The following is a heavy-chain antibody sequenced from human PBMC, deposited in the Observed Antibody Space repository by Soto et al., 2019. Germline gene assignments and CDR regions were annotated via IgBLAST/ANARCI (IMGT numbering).Heavy chain of an antibody. CDR2: IYHSGST. Sequence: QVQLQESGPGLVKPSGTLSLTCAVSGGSISSSNWWSWVRQPPGKGLEWIGGIYHSGSTNYNPSLTRRVTISGDKSRNQFALKRSSVTAADTAVYYCARDGTVPYTGARWFDPWGQGTLVTVSS. D-gene: IGHD2-2*01. CDR3: ARDGTVPYTGARWFDP. V-gene: IGHV4-4*02. J-gene: IGHJ5*02. CDR1: GGSISSSNW.